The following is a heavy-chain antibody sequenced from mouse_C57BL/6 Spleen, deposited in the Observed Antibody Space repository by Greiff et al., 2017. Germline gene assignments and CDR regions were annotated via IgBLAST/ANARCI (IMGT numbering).Heavy chain of an antibody. CDR1: GYAFSSYW. CDR2: IYPGDGDT. J-gene: IGHJ4*01. V-gene: IGHV1-80*01. CDR3: ARLYYDYGGYAMDY. D-gene: IGHD2-4*01. Sequence: QVQLQQSGAELVKPGASVKISCKASGYAFSSYWMNWVKQRPGKGLEWIGQIYPGDGDTNYNGKFKGKATLTADRSSSTAYMQLISLTSEDSAVYFCARLYYDYGGYAMDYWDQGTSVTVAS.